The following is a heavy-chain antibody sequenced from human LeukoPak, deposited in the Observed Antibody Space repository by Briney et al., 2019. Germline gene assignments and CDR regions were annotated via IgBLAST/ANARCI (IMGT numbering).Heavy chain of an antibody. J-gene: IGHJ6*02. CDR1: GGTFSSYA. Sequence: PSASVKVSCKASGGTFSSYAISWVRQAPGQGLEWMGGIIPIFGTANYAQKFQGRVTITADESTSTAYMELSSLRSEDTAVYYCARGQVVTHKGYYYGMDVWGQGTTVTVSS. CDR3: ARGQVVTHKGYYYGMDV. CDR2: IIPIFGTA. V-gene: IGHV1-69*01. D-gene: IGHD3-22*01.